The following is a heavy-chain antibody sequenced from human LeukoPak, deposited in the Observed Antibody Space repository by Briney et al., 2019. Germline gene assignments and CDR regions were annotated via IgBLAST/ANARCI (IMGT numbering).Heavy chain of an antibody. CDR1: GFTFDDYG. V-gene: IGHV3-20*04. CDR2: INWNGRST. CDR3: ARVTGTGSPPYYYYYGMDV. J-gene: IGHJ6*02. D-gene: IGHD3/OR15-3a*01. Sequence: PGGSLRLSCAASGFTFDDYGMSWVRQAPGKGLEWVSGINWNGRSTGYADSVKGRFTISRDNAKNSLYLQMNSLRAEDTALYYRARVTGTGSPPYYYYYGMDVWGQGTTVTVSS.